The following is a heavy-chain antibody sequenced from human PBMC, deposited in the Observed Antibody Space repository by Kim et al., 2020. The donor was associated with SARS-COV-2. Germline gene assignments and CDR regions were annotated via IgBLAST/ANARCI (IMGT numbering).Heavy chain of an antibody. J-gene: IGHJ4*02. V-gene: IGHV4-34*01. CDR3: ARGQGQWLGSASFDY. D-gene: IGHD6-19*01. CDR1: GGSFSGYY. CDR2: INHSGST. Sequence: SETLSLTCAVYGGSFSGYYWSWIRQPPGKGLEWIGEINHSGSTNYNPSLKSRVTISVDTSKNQFSLKLSSVTAADTAVYYCARGQGQWLGSASFDYWGQGTLVTVSS.